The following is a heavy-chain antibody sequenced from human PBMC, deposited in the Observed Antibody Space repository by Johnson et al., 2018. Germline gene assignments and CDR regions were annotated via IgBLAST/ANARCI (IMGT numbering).Heavy chain of an antibody. V-gene: IGHV3-30*18. D-gene: IGHD3-10*01. CDR2: ISYDGSNK. J-gene: IGHJ4*02. Sequence: QVQLVQSGGGVVQPGRSLRLSCAASGFTFSSYGMHWVRQAPGKGLEWVTLISYDGSNKYYADSVKGRFTISRDNSKNTRYLQMNSLRAEDTAVYYCAKALGEFYFDYWGQGTLVTVSS. CDR3: AKALGEFYFDY. CDR1: GFTFSSYG.